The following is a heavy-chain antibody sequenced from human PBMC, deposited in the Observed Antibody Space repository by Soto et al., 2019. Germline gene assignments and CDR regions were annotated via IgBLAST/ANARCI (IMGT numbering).Heavy chain of an antibody. CDR2: IYYNGRT. J-gene: IGHJ4*02. D-gene: IGHD5-18*01. CDR3: ARHDGYSYGFDY. V-gene: IGHV4-39*01. Sequence: QLHLQESGPGLVKPSETLSLTCSASGDSLNSRSYYWGWIRQPPGKGLEWIGNIYYNGRTYYNPSLKSRLTILVDTSKNQFSLEVTSVTAADTGIYYCARHDGYSYGFDYWGQGALVTVSS. CDR1: GDSLNSRSYY.